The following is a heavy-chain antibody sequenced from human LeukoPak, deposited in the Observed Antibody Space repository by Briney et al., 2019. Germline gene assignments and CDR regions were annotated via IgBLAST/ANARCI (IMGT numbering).Heavy chain of an antibody. V-gene: IGHV3-48*01. J-gene: IGHJ4*02. Sequence: PGGSLRLSCAASGFTFSSYSMNWVRQAPGKGPEWVSYISSSSSTIYYADSVKGRFTISRDNAKNSLYLQMNSLRAEDTAVYCCARNHVAVAGTDFDYWGQGTLVTVSS. D-gene: IGHD6-19*01. CDR2: ISSSSSTI. CDR1: GFTFSSYS. CDR3: ARNHVAVAGTDFDY.